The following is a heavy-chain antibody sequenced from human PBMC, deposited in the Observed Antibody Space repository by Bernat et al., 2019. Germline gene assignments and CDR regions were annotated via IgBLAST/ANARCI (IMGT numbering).Heavy chain of an antibody. V-gene: IGHV3-33*01. CDR2: IWYDGSNK. D-gene: IGHD4-17*01. Sequence: VQLLESGGGVVQPGRSLRLSCAASGFTFSSYGMHWVRQAPGKGLEWVAVIWYDGSNKYYADSVKGRFTISRDNSKNTLYLQMNSLRAEDTAVYYCARDPDYGDCLDYWGQGTLVTVSS. CDR3: ARDPDYGDCLDY. J-gene: IGHJ4*02. CDR1: GFTFSSYG.